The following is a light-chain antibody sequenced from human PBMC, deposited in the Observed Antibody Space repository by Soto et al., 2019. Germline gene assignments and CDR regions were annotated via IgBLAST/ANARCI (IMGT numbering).Light chain of an antibody. CDR1: QSVTSSY. V-gene: IGKV3-20*01. J-gene: IGKJ3*01. Sequence: EVVLTQSPGTLSLSPGERATLSCRASQSVTSSYLAWYQQKPGQAPRLLIYGASSRATGIPDRFSGSGSGTDFTVTISRLEPEDLAVYYCQQYSSSPFTFGPGTKVDIK. CDR3: QQYSSSPFT. CDR2: GAS.